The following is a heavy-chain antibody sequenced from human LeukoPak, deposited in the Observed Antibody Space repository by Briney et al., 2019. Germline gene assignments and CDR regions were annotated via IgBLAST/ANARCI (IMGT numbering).Heavy chain of an antibody. V-gene: IGHV1-69*13. D-gene: IGHD6-6*01. CDR1: GGTFRSYA. CDR3: ARAPRLYGAARYYYYYMDV. J-gene: IGHJ6*03. CDR2: IIPIFGTA. Sequence: GASVKVSCKASGGTFRSYAISWVRQAPGQGLEWMGGIIPIFGTANYAQKFQGRVTITADESTSTAYMELSSLRSEDTAVYYCARAPRLYGAARYYYYYMDVWGKGTTVTVSS.